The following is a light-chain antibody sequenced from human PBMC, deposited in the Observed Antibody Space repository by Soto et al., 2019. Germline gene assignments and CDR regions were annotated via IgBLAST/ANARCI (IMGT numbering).Light chain of an antibody. CDR2: GAS. V-gene: IGKV3-20*01. CDR3: QQYGSSPIT. CDR1: QSVSRSH. J-gene: IGKJ5*01. Sequence: EIVLTQSPGTLSLSPGERATLSCRASQSVSRSHLAGYQQKPGQAPRLLIYGASSRATGIPDRFSGSGSGTDFTLTISRLEPEDFAVYYCQQYGSSPITFGQGTRLEIK.